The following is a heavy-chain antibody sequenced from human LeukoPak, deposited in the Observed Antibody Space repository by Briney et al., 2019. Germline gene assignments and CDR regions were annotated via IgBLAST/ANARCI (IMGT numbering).Heavy chain of an antibody. D-gene: IGHD2-2*02. V-gene: IGHV1-8*01. J-gene: IGHJ4*02. CDR2: MNPNSGNT. CDR3: ARTSRRYCSSTSCYNFDY. CDR1: GYTFTSYD. Sequence: ASVKVSCKASGYTFTSYDINWVRQATGQGLEWMGWMNPNSGNTGYAQKFQGRVTMTRNTSISTAYMELSSLRSEDTAVYYCARTSRRYCSSTSCYNFDYWGQETLVTVSS.